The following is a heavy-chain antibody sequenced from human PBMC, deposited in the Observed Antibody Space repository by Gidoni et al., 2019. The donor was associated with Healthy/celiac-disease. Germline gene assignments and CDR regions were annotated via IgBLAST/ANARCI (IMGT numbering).Heavy chain of an antibody. D-gene: IGHD3-22*01. Sequence: QLQLQESGPGLVKPSETLSLTCTVSGGSISSSSYYWGWIRQPPGKGLEWIGSIYYSGSTYYNPSLKSRVTISVDTSKNQFSLKLSSVTAADTAVYYCARLPAGIYYDSSGDWYFDLWGRGTLVTVSS. CDR2: IYYSGST. CDR3: ARLPAGIYYDSSGDWYFDL. CDR1: GGSISSSSYY. J-gene: IGHJ2*01. V-gene: IGHV4-39*01.